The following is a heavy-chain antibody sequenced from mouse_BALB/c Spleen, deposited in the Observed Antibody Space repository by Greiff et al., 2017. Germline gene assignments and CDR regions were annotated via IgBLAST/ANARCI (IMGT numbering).Heavy chain of an antibody. D-gene: IGHD2-4*01. CDR2: IRLKSNNYAT. CDR1: GFTFSNYW. J-gene: IGHJ3*01. CDR3: TGYDYDGFAY. Sequence: EVKVEESGGGLVQPGGSMKLSCVASGFTFSNYWMNWVRQSPEKGLEWVAEIRLKSNNYATHYAESVKGRFTISRDDSKSSVYLQMNNLRAEDTGIYCCTGYDYDGFAYWGQGTLVTVSA. V-gene: IGHV6-6*02.